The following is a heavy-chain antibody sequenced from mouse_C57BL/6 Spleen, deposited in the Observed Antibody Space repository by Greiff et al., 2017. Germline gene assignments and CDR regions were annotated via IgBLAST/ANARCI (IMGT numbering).Heavy chain of an antibody. V-gene: IGHV3-6*01. CDR1: GYSITSGYY. CDR3: ARDTDYGNYAIDY. CDR2: ISYDGSN. J-gene: IGHJ2*01. Sequence: ESGPGLVKPSQSLSLTCSVTGYSITSGYYWNWIRQFPGNKLEWMGYISYDGSNNYNPSLKNRISITRETSKNQFFLKLNSVTTEDTATYYCARDTDYGNYAIDYWGQGTTLTVSS. D-gene: IGHD2-1*01.